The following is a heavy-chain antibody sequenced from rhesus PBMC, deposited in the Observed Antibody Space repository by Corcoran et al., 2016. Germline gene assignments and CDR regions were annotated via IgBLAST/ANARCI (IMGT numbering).Heavy chain of an antibody. V-gene: IGHV3S5*01. CDR3: AKGRLVYSSLDV. Sequence: EVQLVETGGGLVQPGGSLKLSCAASGFNFSSYGMSWVRQTPGKGLEWVSAIKSGVGSTYYAGSVKGRFTISRKHSKNTLSLQMSSLRAEDSAVYYCAKGRLVYSSLDVWGRGVLVTVSS. J-gene: IGHJ5-2*02. CDR1: GFNFSSYG. CDR2: IKSGVGST. D-gene: IGHD3-3*01.